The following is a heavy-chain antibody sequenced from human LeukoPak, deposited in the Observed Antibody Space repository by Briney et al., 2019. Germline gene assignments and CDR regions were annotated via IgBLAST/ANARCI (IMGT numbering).Heavy chain of an antibody. V-gene: IGHV1-2*02. D-gene: IGHD3-10*01. J-gene: IGHJ4*02. CDR2: INPNSGGT. CDR3: ARVTRITWFGELSGIDY. CDR1: GYTFTSYD. Sequence: ASVKVSCMPTGYTFTSYDINWVRQAPGQGLEWMGWINPNSGGTNYAQKFQGRVTMTRDTSISTAYMELSRLRADDTAVYYCARVTRITWFGELSGIDYWGQGTLVTVSS.